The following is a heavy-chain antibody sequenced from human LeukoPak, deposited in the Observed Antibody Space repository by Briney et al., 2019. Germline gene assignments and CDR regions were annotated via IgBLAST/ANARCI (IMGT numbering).Heavy chain of an antibody. V-gene: IGHV1-2*02. CDR1: GYTFIDYY. CDR2: VNPHSGTT. J-gene: IGHJ3*02. Sequence: GASVKVSCKTSGYTFIDYYLHWLRQAPGQGLEWMGWVNPHSGTTTYAQQFQGRVTMTRDTATNTVHVELASLRSDDTALYFCARIGGCYDSGVYDSHGFDKWGQGTMVIVSS. D-gene: IGHD4/OR15-4a*01. CDR3: ARIGGCYDSGVYDSHGFDK.